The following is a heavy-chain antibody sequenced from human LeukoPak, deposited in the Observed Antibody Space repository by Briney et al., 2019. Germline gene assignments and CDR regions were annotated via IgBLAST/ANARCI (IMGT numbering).Heavy chain of an antibody. D-gene: IGHD1-26*01. Sequence: AGGALRVSCGASGFTFSSYSMNWVRQAPGKGLEWGSYISSSSSTIYYADSVKGRFTISRDNAKNSLYLQMNSLRAEDTAVYYCARDSMIVGATGPFDYWGHGTLVTVSS. CDR1: GFTFSSYS. CDR2: ISSSSSTI. V-gene: IGHV3-48*01. J-gene: IGHJ4*01. CDR3: ARDSMIVGATGPFDY.